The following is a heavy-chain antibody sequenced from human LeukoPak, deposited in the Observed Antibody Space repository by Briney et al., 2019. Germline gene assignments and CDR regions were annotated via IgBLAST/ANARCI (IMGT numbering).Heavy chain of an antibody. CDR2: INHSGST. CDR1: GGSFSGYY. V-gene: IGHV4-34*01. Sequence: PSETLSLTCAVYGGSFSGYYWSWIRQPPGKGLEWIGEINHSGSTNYNPSLKSRVTISVDTSKNQFSLKLSSVTAADTAVYYCARGGIAVAGTGIRPIQHWGQGTLVTVSS. CDR3: ARGGIAVAGTGIRPIQH. J-gene: IGHJ1*01. D-gene: IGHD6-19*01.